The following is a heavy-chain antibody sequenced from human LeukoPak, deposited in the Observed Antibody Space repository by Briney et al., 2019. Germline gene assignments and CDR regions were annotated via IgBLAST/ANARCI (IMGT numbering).Heavy chain of an antibody. CDR1: GGSFNAYY. CDR3: ARGLTIIQGPGYYYMDV. V-gene: IGHV4-34*01. CDR2: INHSGNA. Sequence: SETLSLTRAVYGGSFNAYYWTWIPQTPGKGLEGIGEINHSGNANYNPSLESRVTISADTSKNQFSLNLGSVTAADTAINYCARGLTIIQGPGYYYMDVWGKGTTGTVSS. D-gene: IGHD5-12*01. J-gene: IGHJ6*03.